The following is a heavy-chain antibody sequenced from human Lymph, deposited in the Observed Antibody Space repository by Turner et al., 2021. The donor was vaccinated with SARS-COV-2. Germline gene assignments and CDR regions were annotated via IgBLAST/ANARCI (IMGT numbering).Heavy chain of an antibody. CDR1: GGSNSSDY. CDR2: IHYSGST. V-gene: IGHV4-59*08. D-gene: IGHD6-19*01. J-gene: IGHJ6*02. CDR3: ARHGFSGWYGGGMDV. Sequence: VQLQESAPGQVKPSETLSLTPPVSGGSNSSDYWSWIRQPRGKGLEWFGIIHYSGSTNYNPSLKSRVTIAVDTSKNQFSLKLNSVTAADTAVYYCARHGFSGWYGGGMDVWGQGTTVTVSS.